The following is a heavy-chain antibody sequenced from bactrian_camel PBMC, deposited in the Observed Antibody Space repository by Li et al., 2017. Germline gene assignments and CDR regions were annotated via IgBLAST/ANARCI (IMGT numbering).Heavy chain of an antibody. D-gene: IGHD2*01. V-gene: IGHV3S53*01. CDR1: YTYRTRC. Sequence: HVQLVESGGGSEQAGGSLRLSCGYTYRTRCMGWFRQAPGKAREGVATVDSNGRTSYADSVKGRFTISRDNAMNTLTLQMNSLTTEDSGVYYCATDDARLIACGSSCRPYWGQGTQVTVS. J-gene: IGHJ4*01. CDR3: ATDDARLIACGSSCRPY. CDR2: VDSNGRT.